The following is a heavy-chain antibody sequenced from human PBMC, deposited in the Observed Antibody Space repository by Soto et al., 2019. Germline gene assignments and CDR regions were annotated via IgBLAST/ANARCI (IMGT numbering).Heavy chain of an antibody. Sequence: ASVKVSCKASGYTFTTYGISWVRQAPGEGLEWLGWISTHNGNTNYAQNLQGRVFMTADTSTNTAYMELRSLRSDDTAIYYCTREGSAPYYYYGMDAWGQGTTVTV. CDR3: TREGSAPYYYYGMDA. CDR2: ISTHNGNT. CDR1: GYTFTTYG. D-gene: IGHD3-10*01. V-gene: IGHV1-18*01. J-gene: IGHJ6*02.